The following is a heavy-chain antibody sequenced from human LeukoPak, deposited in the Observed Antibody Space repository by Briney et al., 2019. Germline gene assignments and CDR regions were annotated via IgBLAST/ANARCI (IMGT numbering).Heavy chain of an antibody. Sequence: GGSLRLSCAASGFTFGSYWMTWVRQAPGKGLEWVANIKQDGSKKSYGDSVKGRFTISRDNAKNSLYLQMNSLRAEDTAIYYCTRVGYIDEGIDYWGQGTLVTVSS. CDR1: GFTFGSYW. CDR2: IKQDGSKK. J-gene: IGHJ4*02. D-gene: IGHD5-24*01. CDR3: TRVGYIDEGIDY. V-gene: IGHV3-7*04.